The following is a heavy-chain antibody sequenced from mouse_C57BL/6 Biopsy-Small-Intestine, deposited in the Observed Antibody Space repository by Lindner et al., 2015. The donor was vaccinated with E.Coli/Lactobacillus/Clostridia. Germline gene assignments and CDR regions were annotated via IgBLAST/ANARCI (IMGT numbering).Heavy chain of an antibody. V-gene: IGHV5-17*01. J-gene: IGHJ4*01. CDR3: TRPRYYAMDY. CDR1: GFTFSDYG. Sequence: VQLQESGEALVKPGGSLKLSCAASGFTFSDYGMHWVRQAPEKGLEWVAYISSGSSTIYYADTVKGRFTISRDNAKSTLFLQMTSLRSEDTAMYYCTRPRYYAMDYWGQGTSVTVSS. CDR2: ISSGSSTI.